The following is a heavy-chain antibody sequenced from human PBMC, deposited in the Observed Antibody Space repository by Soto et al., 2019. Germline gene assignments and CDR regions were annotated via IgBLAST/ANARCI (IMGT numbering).Heavy chain of an antibody. J-gene: IGHJ5*02. D-gene: IGHD3-3*01. CDR1: GFSLSTSGVG. V-gene: IGHV2-5*01. Sequence: QITLKESGPTLVKPTQTLTLTCTFSGFSLSTSGVGVGWIRQPPGKALEWLALIYWNDDKRYSPSLKSRLTITKAPSKNQVVLTMTNMDPVDTATYYCAHRRSSSYYDFWSGSRRTDWFDPWGQGTLVTVSS. CDR3: AHRRSSSYYDFWSGSRRTDWFDP. CDR2: IYWNDDK.